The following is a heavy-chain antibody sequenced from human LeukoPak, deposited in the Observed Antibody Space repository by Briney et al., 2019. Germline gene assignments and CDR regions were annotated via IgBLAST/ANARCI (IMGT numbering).Heavy chain of an antibody. CDR2: IKQDGSEK. D-gene: IGHD1-14*01. CDR1: GFSFSSFS. Sequence: PGGSLRLSCAASGFSFSSFSMSWVRQAPGKGLEWVADIKQDGSEKYFLDSVKGRFTISRDHAKKSLYLQMNSLRVEDTAVYYCARDMRPEVPASSGYYYGMDVWGQGTTVTVSS. J-gene: IGHJ6*01. V-gene: IGHV3-7*01. CDR3: ARDMRPEVPASSGYYYGMDV.